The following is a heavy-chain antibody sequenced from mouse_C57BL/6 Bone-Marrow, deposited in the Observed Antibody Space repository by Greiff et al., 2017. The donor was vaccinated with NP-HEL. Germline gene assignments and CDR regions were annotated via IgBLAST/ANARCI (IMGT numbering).Heavy chain of an antibody. V-gene: IGHV1-80*01. CDR1: GYAFSSYW. CDR3: ARGWDVGSGFDD. CDR2: IYPGDGDT. Sequence: QVQLQQSGAELVKPGASVKISCKASGYAFSSYWMNWVKQRPGKGLEWIGQIYPGDGDTNYNGKFKGKATLTADKSSSTAYMQLSSLTSEDSAVYFCARGWDVGSGFDDWGQGTTLTVSS. J-gene: IGHJ2*01. D-gene: IGHD4-1*01.